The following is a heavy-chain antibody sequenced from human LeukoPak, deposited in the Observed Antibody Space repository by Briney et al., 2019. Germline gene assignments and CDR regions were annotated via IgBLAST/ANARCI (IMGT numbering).Heavy chain of an antibody. J-gene: IGHJ4*02. D-gene: IGHD5-18*01. CDR1: GGSFSGYY. CDR3: ARIRGQRGYSYGPFDY. V-gene: IGHV4-34*01. CDR2: INHSGST. Sequence: SETLSLTCAVYGGSFSGYYWSWLRQPPGKGLEWIGEINHSGSTNYNPSLKSRVTISVDTSKNQFSLKLSSVTAADTAVYYCARIRGQRGYSYGPFDYWGQGTLVTVSS.